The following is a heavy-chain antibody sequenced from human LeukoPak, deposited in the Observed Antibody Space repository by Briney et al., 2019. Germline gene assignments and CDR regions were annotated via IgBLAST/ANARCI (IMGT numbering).Heavy chain of an antibody. CDR1: GGSISSYY. CDR2: IYYSGST. CDR3: ARGSYYYGSGSHHNNFDY. V-gene: IGHV4-59*01. Sequence: PSETLSLTCTVSGGSISSYYWSWIRQPPGKGLEWIGYIYYSGSTNYNPSLKSRVTISVDTSKNQFSLKLSSVTAADTAVYYCARGSYYYGSGSHHNNFDYWGQGTLVTVSS. D-gene: IGHD3-10*01. J-gene: IGHJ4*02.